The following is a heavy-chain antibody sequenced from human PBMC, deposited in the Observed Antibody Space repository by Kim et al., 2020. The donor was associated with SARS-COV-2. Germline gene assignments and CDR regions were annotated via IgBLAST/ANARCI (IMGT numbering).Heavy chain of an antibody. CDR1: GFTFSSYG. CDR3: AKLHSGSSGYPFDY. V-gene: IGHV3-30*18. Sequence: GGSLRLSCAASGFTFSSYGMHWVRQAPGKGLEWVAVISYDGSNKYYADSVKGRFTISRDNSKNTLYLQMNSLRAEDTAVYYCAKLHSGSSGYPFDYWGQGTLVTVSS. J-gene: IGHJ4*02. D-gene: IGHD3-22*01. CDR2: ISYDGSNK.